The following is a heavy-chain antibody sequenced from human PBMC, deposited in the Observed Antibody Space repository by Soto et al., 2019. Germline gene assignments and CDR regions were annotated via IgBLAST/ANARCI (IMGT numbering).Heavy chain of an antibody. CDR3: ASDLRVVTTVAP. J-gene: IGHJ5*02. D-gene: IGHD2-21*02. Sequence: QVQLVQSGAEVKKPGSSVKVSCKASGGTFSSYTIIWVRQAPGQGLEWMGRIIPILGIANYAQKFQGRVTITADKSTSTAYMELSSLRSEDTAVYYCASDLRVVTTVAPWGQGTLVTVSS. CDR2: IIPILGIA. CDR1: GGTFSSYT. V-gene: IGHV1-69*02.